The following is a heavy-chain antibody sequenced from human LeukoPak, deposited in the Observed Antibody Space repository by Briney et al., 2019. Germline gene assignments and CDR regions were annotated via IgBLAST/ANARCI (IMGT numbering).Heavy chain of an antibody. CDR1: GGSISRGSYY. D-gene: IGHD3-22*01. Sequence: SETLSLTCTVSGGSISRGSYYWSWIRQPAGKGLEWIGRIYTSGSTNYNPSLKSRVTISVDTSKNQFSLKLSSVTAADTAVYYCARDSYYYDSSGSYFDYWGQGTLVTVSS. J-gene: IGHJ4*02. CDR2: IYTSGST. CDR3: ARDSYYYDSSGSYFDY. V-gene: IGHV4-61*02.